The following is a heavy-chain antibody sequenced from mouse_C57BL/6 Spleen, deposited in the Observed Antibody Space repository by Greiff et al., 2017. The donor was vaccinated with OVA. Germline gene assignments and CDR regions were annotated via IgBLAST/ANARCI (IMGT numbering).Heavy chain of an antibody. CDR2: IWRGGST. CDR3: AKADYDGDYYAMDY. D-gene: IGHD2-4*01. J-gene: IGHJ4*01. CDR1: GFSLTSYG. Sequence: QVQLQQSGPGLVQPSQSLSITCTVSGFSLTSYGVHWVRQSPGKGLEWLGVIWRGGSTDYNAAFMSRLSITKDNSKSQVFFKMNSLQADDTARYDCAKADYDGDYYAMDYWGQGTSVTVSS. V-gene: IGHV2-5*01.